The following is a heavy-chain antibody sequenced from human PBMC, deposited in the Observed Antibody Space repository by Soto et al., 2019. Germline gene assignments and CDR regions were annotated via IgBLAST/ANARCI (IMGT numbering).Heavy chain of an antibody. D-gene: IGHD2-2*01. CDR3: AKGGVPLSSTRVNFDY. CDR2: ISYDGSNK. CDR1: GFTFSSYS. J-gene: IGHJ4*02. V-gene: IGHV3-30*18. Sequence: VQLVESGGGLVQPGGSLRLSCAASGFTFSSYSMHWVRQAPGKGLEWVAVISYDGSNKYYADSVKGRFTISRDNSKNTLYLQMNSLRAEDTAVYYCAKGGVPLSSTRVNFDYWGQGTLVTVSS.